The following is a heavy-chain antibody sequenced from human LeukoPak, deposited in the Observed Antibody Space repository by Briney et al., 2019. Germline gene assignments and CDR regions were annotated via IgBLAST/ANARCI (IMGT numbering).Heavy chain of an antibody. CDR3: AKDRYCNSPNCYMAFDY. Sequence: SETLSLTCTVSGVSISSYYWSWIRQPAGKGLEWIGHIFSSGNTNYNPSLKSRVTMSVDTSKNQFSLKLNSVTAADTAVYYCAKDRYCNSPNCYMAFDYWGQGTLVTVSS. V-gene: IGHV4-4*07. CDR1: GVSISSYY. J-gene: IGHJ4*02. D-gene: IGHD2-2*02. CDR2: IFSSGNT.